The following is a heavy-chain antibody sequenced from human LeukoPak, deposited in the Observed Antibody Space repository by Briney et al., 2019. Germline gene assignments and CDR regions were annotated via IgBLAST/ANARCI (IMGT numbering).Heavy chain of an antibody. D-gene: IGHD5-12*01. CDR3: ARRRIVATIDY. CDR1: RDSISSSHYS. J-gene: IGHJ4*02. CDR2: IYYSGST. Sequence: PSETLSLTCTVSRDSISSSHYSWGWIRQPPGKGLEWIGSIYYSGSTYYNPSLKSRVTISVDTSKNQFSLKLSSVTAADTAVYYCARRRIVATIDYWGQGTLVTVSS. V-gene: IGHV4-39*01.